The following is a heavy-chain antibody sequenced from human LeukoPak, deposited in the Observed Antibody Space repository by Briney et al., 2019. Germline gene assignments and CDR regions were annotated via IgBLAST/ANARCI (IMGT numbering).Heavy chain of an antibody. CDR3: ARERAQLVFDY. Sequence: SEILSLTCTVSGGSISSGGYYWSWIRQHPGKGLEWIGYIYYSGSTYYNPSLKSRVTISVDTSKNQFSLKLSSVTAADTAVYYCARERAQLVFDYWGQGTLVTVSS. CDR2: IYYSGST. V-gene: IGHV4-31*03. CDR1: GGSISSGGYY. J-gene: IGHJ4*02. D-gene: IGHD6-6*01.